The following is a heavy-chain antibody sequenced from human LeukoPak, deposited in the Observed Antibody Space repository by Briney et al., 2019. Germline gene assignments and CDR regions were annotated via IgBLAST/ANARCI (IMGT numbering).Heavy chain of an antibody. V-gene: IGHV4-34*01. Sequence: SETLSLTCAVYGGSFSGYYWSWIRQPPGKGLEWIGEINHSGSTNYNPSLKSRVTTSVDTSKNQFSLKLSSVTAADTAVYYCARGGETYYDFWSGYAWGYFDYWGQGTLVTVSS. D-gene: IGHD3-3*01. CDR3: ARGGETYYDFWSGYAWGYFDY. CDR2: INHSGST. CDR1: GGSFSGYY. J-gene: IGHJ4*02.